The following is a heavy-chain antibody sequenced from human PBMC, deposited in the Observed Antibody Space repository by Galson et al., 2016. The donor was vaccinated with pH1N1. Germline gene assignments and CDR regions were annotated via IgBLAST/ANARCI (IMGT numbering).Heavy chain of an antibody. CDR3: ATAGPLVREILYYTDALDV. V-gene: IGHV1-69*06. Sequence: SVKVSCKASGGTFSNSAISWVRQAPGQGLEWMGGISPIFGSINYAQRFQGIVAITADIFTNTAYMALRSLRSEDTAIYYCATAGPLVREILYYTDALDVWGQGTTVTVSS. J-gene: IGHJ6*02. CDR2: ISPIFGSI. CDR1: GGTFSNSA. D-gene: IGHD3-10*01.